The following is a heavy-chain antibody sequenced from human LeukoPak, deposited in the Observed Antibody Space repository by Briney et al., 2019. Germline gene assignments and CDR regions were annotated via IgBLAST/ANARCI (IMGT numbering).Heavy chain of an antibody. Sequence: SETLSLTCTVSGGSISSSSYYWGWIRQPPGKGLEWIGSIYYSGSTYYNPSLKSRVTISVDTSKNQFSLNLNSVTAADTAVYYCARDSAPYCGGDCPWYFDLWGRGTLVTVSS. D-gene: IGHD2-21*01. CDR2: IYYSGST. CDR1: GGSISSSSYY. V-gene: IGHV4-39*07. J-gene: IGHJ2*01. CDR3: ARDSAPYCGGDCPWYFDL.